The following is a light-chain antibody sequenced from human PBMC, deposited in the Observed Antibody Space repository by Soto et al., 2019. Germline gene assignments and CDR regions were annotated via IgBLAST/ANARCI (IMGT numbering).Light chain of an antibody. V-gene: IGKV3-15*01. CDR2: GAS. CDR3: HQSNDWWT. J-gene: IGKJ1*01. CDR1: QSVSNN. Sequence: EIGITQSPATLAVVPGERAPLSLRASQSVSNNLAWYQQKPGQAPRLLIYGASTRATGIPARFSGSGSGTEFTLTISSLQSEDFAVYYCHQSNDWWTFGQGTKVDIK.